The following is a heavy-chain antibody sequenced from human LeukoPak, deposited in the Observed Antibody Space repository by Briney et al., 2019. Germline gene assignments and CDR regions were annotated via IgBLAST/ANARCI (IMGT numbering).Heavy chain of an antibody. V-gene: IGHV4-30-2*01. Sequence: SETLSLTCAVSGGSISSGGYSWSWIRQPPGKGLEWIGYIYHSGSTYYNPSLKSRVTISVDRSKNQFSPKLSSVTAADTAAYYCARVGNYDSSGYYYSHWGQGTLVTVSS. CDR1: GGSISSGGYS. CDR2: IYHSGST. D-gene: IGHD3-22*01. CDR3: ARVGNYDSSGYYYSH. J-gene: IGHJ1*01.